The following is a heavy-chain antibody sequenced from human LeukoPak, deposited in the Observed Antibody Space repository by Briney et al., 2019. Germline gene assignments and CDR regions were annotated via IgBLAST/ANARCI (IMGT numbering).Heavy chain of an antibody. CDR2: IYYSGST. V-gene: IGHV4-30-4*01. CDR3: ARYVPAATGLTENDAFDI. CDR1: GGSISSGDYY. J-gene: IGHJ3*02. D-gene: IGHD2-2*01. Sequence: SQTLSLTCTVSGGSISSGDYYWSWLRQPPGKGLEWIGSIYYSGSTYYNPSLKSRVTISVDTSKNQFSLRLSSVTAADTAAYYCARYVPAATGLTENDAFDIWGQGTMVIVSS.